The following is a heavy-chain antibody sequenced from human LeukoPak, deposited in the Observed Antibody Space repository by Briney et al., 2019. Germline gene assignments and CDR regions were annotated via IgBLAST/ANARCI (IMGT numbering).Heavy chain of an antibody. CDR2: IYSGTI. V-gene: IGHV3-53*01. J-gene: IGHJ4*02. CDR3: ARDRSGSYYHYFDY. CDR1: GFTVSSNS. Sequence: GGSLRLSCTVSGFTVSSNSMSWVRQAPGKGLEWVSFIYSGTIHYSDSVKGRFTISRDNSKNTLYLQMNSLRAEDTAVYYCARDRSGSYYHYFDYWGQGTQVTVSS. D-gene: IGHD3-10*01.